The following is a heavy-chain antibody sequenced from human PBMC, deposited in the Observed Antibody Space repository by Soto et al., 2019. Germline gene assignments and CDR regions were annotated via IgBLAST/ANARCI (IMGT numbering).Heavy chain of an antibody. J-gene: IGHJ4*02. D-gene: IGHD3-9*01. V-gene: IGHV3-21*01. CDR1: GVTFSSYS. CDR2: ISSSSSYI. Sequence: PGGSLRLSCAASGVTFSSYSMNWVRQAPGKGLEWVSSISSSSSYIYYADSVKGRFTISRDNAKNSLYLQMNSLRAEDTAVYYCARGGDILTGYYTFDYWGQGTLVTVSS. CDR3: ARGGDILTGYYTFDY.